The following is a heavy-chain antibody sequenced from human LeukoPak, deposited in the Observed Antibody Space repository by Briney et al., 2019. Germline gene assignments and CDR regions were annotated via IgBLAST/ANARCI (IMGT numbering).Heavy chain of an antibody. Sequence: ASVKVSYKASGYTFTGYYIHWVRQAPGQGLEWMGWINPNSGGTNYAQKFQGRVTMTRDTSIITAYMELSGLRSDDTAVYYCARDRWSVFDYWGQGALVTVSS. J-gene: IGHJ4*02. CDR1: GYTFTGYY. CDR2: INPNSGGT. V-gene: IGHV1-2*02. D-gene: IGHD2-8*01. CDR3: ARDRWSVFDY.